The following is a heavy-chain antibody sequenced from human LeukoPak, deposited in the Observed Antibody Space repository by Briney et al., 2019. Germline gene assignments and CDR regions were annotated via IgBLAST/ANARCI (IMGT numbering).Heavy chain of an antibody. J-gene: IGHJ4*02. CDR2: IIPIFGTA. Sequence: SVKVSCKASGGTFSSYAISWVRQAPGQGLEWMGGIIPIFGTANYAQKFQGRVTITKDESTSTAYMELSRLRSEDTAVYYCASGPFDIVVVPAAIPRYFDYWGQGTLVTVSS. CDR1: GGTFSSYA. CDR3: ASGPFDIVVVPAAIPRYFDY. V-gene: IGHV1-69*05. D-gene: IGHD2-2*01.